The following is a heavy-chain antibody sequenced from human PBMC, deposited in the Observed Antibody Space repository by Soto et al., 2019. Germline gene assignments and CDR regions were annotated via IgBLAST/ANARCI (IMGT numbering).Heavy chain of an antibody. Sequence: SETLSLTCTVSGGSISSGGYYWSWIRQHPGKGLEWIGYIYYSGSTYYNPSLKSRVTISVDTSKNQFSLKLSSVTAADTAVYYCARVHYGDLRGPFYYFDYWGQGTLVTVSS. CDR1: GGSISSGGYY. CDR3: ARVHYGDLRGPFYYFDY. V-gene: IGHV4-31*03. CDR2: IYYSGST. D-gene: IGHD4-17*01. J-gene: IGHJ4*02.